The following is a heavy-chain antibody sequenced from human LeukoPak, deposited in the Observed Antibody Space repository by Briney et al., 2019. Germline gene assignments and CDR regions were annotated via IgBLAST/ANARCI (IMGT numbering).Heavy chain of an antibody. J-gene: IGHJ3*02. CDR3: ARNYGDYVTPDAFDI. Sequence: PGGSLRLSCAASGFTVSSNYMSWVRQAPGKGLEWVSVIYSGGSTYYADSVKGRFTISRDNSKNTLYLQMNSLRAEDTAVYYCARNYGDYVTPDAFDIWGQGTMVTVSS. CDR2: IYSGGST. D-gene: IGHD4-17*01. CDR1: GFTVSSNY. V-gene: IGHV3-53*01.